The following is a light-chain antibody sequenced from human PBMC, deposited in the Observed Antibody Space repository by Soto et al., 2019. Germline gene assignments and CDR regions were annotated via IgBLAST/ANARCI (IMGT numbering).Light chain of an antibody. CDR1: QSLVHSNGNTY. CDR2: KVS. V-gene: IGKV2-30*02. Sequence: EVVMTQSPLSLPVTLGQPASISCRSSQSLVHSNGNTYLNWFQQRPGQSPRRLIYKVSNRDSGVPDRFSGSGSGTDFTLKISSVEAEDVGDYYCMQGTHWPGTFGQGTKVEIK. CDR3: MQGTHWPGT. J-gene: IGKJ1*01.